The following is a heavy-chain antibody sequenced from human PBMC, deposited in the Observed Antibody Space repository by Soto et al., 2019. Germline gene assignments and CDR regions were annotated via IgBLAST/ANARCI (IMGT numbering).Heavy chain of an antibody. Sequence: NPSETLSLTCAVSGGSISSGGYSWSWVRQSPGEGLEWIGETHHSGRTNYNPSLKSRVTISVDKSKNQFSLKLTSVTAANTAVYYCARSEATVLDYWGQGTLVNVSS. V-gene: IGHV4-30-2*06. CDR1: GGSISSGGYS. J-gene: IGHJ4*02. CDR3: ARSEATVLDY. CDR2: THHSGRT. D-gene: IGHD4-17*01.